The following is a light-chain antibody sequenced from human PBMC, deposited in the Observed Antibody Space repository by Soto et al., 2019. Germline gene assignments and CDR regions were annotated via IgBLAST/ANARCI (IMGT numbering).Light chain of an antibody. V-gene: IGKV3-20*01. J-gene: IGKJ1*01. CDR1: QNLGSGY. CDR3: QQDDTSPRT. Sequence: IVLTQSPGTLSLSPGDRAPLSCRASQNLGSGYLAWYQQKPGQAPRILIYAASSRATGIPDRFSGSGSGTDVSLTSSRLEPEDFAVYDCQQDDTSPRTCGQGTKVEI. CDR2: AAS.